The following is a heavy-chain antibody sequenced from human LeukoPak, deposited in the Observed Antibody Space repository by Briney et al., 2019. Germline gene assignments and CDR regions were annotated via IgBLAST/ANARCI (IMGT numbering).Heavy chain of an antibody. V-gene: IGHV4-59*01. D-gene: IGHD2-21*02. CDR2: IHYSGST. Sequence: SETLSLTCTVSGGSISGYYWSWIRQPPGKGLESIGYIHYSGSTNYNPSLKSRVTISVDTSNNQFSLKVSSVTAADTAVYYCARGGSDHGEYFQHWGQGTLVTVSS. J-gene: IGHJ1*01. CDR3: ARGGSDHGEYFQH. CDR1: GGSISGYY.